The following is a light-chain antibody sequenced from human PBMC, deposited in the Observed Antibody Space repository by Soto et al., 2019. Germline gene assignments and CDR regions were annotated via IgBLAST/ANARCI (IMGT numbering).Light chain of an antibody. V-gene: IGKV1-9*01. Sequence: DIQLTQSPSFLSASVGDRVTITCRASQGISSYLAWYQQKPEKAPKLLIYAASTLQGGVPSRFSGSGSGTEFTLTISSLQPEDFATYYCQQLHSYPRTFGGGIKVEIK. CDR1: QGISSY. CDR3: QQLHSYPRT. J-gene: IGKJ4*01. CDR2: AAS.